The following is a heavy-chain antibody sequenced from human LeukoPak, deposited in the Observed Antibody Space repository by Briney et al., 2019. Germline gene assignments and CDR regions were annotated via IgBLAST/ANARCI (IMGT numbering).Heavy chain of an antibody. CDR1: GGSISSSSYY. CDR3: ARQVGYYDSSELRAYYYYYYMDV. Sequence: SETLSLTCTVSGGSISSSSYYWGWIRQPPGKGLEWIGSIYYSGSTYYNPSLKSRVTISVDTSKNQFSLKLSSVTAADTAVYYCARQVGYYDSSELRAYYYYYYMDVWGKGTTVTVSS. V-gene: IGHV4-39*01. J-gene: IGHJ6*03. CDR2: IYYSGST. D-gene: IGHD3-22*01.